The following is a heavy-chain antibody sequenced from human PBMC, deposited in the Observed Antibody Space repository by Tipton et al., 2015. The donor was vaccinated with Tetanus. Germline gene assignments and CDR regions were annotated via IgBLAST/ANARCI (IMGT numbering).Heavy chain of an antibody. D-gene: IGHD2-21*01. CDR1: GFFFDNYA. CDR3: AKDLVTRAIAVVKRFDV. CDR2: ISVSGGTT. V-gene: IGHV3-23*01. J-gene: IGHJ4*02. Sequence: SLRLSCAASGFFFDNYAMNWVRQAPGKGLEWVSFISVSGGTTYYADSVKGRFTISRDNSKNTVFLQMDSLTADDTAIYYCAKDLVTRAIAVVKRFDVWGQGALFTVSS.